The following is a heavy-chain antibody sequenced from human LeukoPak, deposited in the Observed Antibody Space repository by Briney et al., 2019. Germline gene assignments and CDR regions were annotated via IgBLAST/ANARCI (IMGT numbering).Heavy chain of an antibody. V-gene: IGHV4-59*12. CDR2: IYYSGST. D-gene: IGHD5-18*01. Sequence: SETLSLTCTVSGGSISSYYWSWIRQPPGKGLEWIGYIYYSGSTNYNPSLKSRVTISVDTSKNQFSLKLTSVTAADTAVYYCARDHGYSYGYVDYWGQGTLITVSS. CDR3: ARDHGYSYGYVDY. J-gene: IGHJ4*02. CDR1: GGSISSYY.